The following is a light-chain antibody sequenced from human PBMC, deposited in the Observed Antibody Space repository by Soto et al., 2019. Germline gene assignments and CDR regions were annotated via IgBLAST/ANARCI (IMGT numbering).Light chain of an antibody. CDR2: CSS. Sequence: EVVLTQSPGTLSLSPGERATLSCSASQSVTNNYLAWYQQKPGQAPRLLIFCSSDRATGIPDRFSGSGSGTDFTLTISRLEPEDFAVYYCHQYGSSPPYTFGQGTTLEIK. V-gene: IGKV3-20*01. CDR1: QSVTNNY. J-gene: IGKJ2*01. CDR3: HQYGSSPPYT.